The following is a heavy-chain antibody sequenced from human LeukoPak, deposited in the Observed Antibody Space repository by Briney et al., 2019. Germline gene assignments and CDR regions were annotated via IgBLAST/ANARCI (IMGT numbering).Heavy chain of an antibody. CDR1: GFTFSMSA. J-gene: IGHJ4*02. D-gene: IGHD6-13*01. CDR2: ISFDGGNK. Sequence: GGSLRLSCATSGFTFSMSAMHWVRLAPGKGLDWVAVISFDGGNKFYADSVKGRFSISRDYSKNTLYLQMISTALDYCAGSFCARGPGGVAAAGFDYWGQGTLVTVSS. CDR3: ARGPGGVAAAGFDY. V-gene: IGHV3-30-3*01.